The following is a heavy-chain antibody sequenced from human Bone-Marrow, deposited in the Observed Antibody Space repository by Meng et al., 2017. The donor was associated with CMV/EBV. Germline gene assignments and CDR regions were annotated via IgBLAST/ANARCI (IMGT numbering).Heavy chain of an antibody. CDR1: GFTFSSYA. D-gene: IGHD6-13*01. J-gene: IGHJ6*02. CDR2: ISASGASA. Sequence: GESLKISCGASGFTFSSYAMTWVRQAPGKGLEWVSTISASGASAYYADSVRGRFTISRDNSKNTLHLQINGLRAEDTALYYCAKDRVTAGTNYYGMDVWGQGTTVTVSS. V-gene: IGHV3-23*01. CDR3: AKDRVTAGTNYYGMDV.